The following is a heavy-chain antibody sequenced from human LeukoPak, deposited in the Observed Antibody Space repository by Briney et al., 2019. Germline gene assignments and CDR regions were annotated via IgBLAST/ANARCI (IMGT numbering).Heavy chain of an antibody. CDR2: IIPILGIA. CDR3: ARAPRVHPHWFDP. V-gene: IGHV1-69*04. Sequence: GASVKVSCKASGGTFSSYAISWVRQAPGQGLEWMGRIIPILGIANYAQKFQGRVTITADKSTSTAYMELSSLRSEDTAVYYCARAPRVHPHWFDPWGQGTLVTVSS. J-gene: IGHJ5*02. CDR1: GGTFSSYA. D-gene: IGHD1-1*01.